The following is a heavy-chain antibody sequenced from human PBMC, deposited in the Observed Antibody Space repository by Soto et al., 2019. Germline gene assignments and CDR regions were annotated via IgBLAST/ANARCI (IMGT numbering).Heavy chain of an antibody. V-gene: IGHV4-4*02. J-gene: IGHJ4*02. D-gene: IGHD3-22*01. CDR1: GNSISTTQW. CDR2: IYHSGST. CDR3: ARDVGYHYDGSPSGQFDF. Sequence: PXETLSLTFVVAGNSISTTQWWSWVRQSPGNGLEWIVEIYHSGSTNYNPSLKSRVTISVDKSKNQFSLKLSSVTAADTPVYYCARDVGYHYDGSPSGQFDFWGQGTLVTVSS.